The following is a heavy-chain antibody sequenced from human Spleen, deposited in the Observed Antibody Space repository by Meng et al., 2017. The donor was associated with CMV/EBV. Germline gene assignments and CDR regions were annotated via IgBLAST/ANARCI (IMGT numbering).Heavy chain of an antibody. Sequence: GESLKISCAASGFTFSSHAMSWVRQAPGKGLEWVSAISGSGGSTYYADSVKGRFTISRDNSKNTLYLQMNSLRAEDTAVYYCANGYDSSGYLGVDPGYFQHWGQGTLVTVSS. CDR1: GFTFSSHA. J-gene: IGHJ1*01. D-gene: IGHD3-22*01. CDR2: ISGSGGST. CDR3: ANGYDSSGYLGVDPGYFQH. V-gene: IGHV3-23*01.